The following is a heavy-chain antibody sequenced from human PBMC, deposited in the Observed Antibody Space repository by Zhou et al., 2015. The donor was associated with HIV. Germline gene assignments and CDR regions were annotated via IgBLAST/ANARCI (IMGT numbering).Heavy chain of an antibody. J-gene: IGHJ4*02. Sequence: QVQLVQSGAEVKKPGSSVKVSCKASGGTFSSYTISWVRQAPGQGLEWMGRIIPILGIANYAQKFQGRVTITADKSTSTAYMELSSLRSEDTAVYYCARDSGGWRQPYFDYWGQGTLVTVSS. CDR2: IIPILGIA. CDR1: GGTFSSYT. D-gene: IGHD3-10*01. CDR3: ARDSGGWRQPYFDY. V-gene: IGHV1-69*08.